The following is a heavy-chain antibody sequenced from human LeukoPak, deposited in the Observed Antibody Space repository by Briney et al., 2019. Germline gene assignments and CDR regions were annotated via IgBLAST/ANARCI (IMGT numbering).Heavy chain of an antibody. CDR3: ARTRKQSDRYFDFGRDNWFDP. V-gene: IGHV1-69*05. CDR1: GGTFSSYA. CDR2: IIPIFGTA. D-gene: IGHD3-9*01. J-gene: IGHJ5*02. Sequence: SVKVSCKASGGTFSSYAISWVRQAPGQGLEWMGGIIPIFGTANYAQKFQGRVTITTDESTSTAYMELSSLRSEDTAVYYCARTRKQSDRYFDFGRDNWFDPWGQGTLVTVSS.